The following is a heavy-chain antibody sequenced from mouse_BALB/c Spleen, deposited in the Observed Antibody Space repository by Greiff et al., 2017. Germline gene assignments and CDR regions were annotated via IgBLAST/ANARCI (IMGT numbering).Heavy chain of an antibody. Sequence: QVQLKESGPGILQPSQTLSLTCSFSGFSLSTSGMGVSWIRQPSGKGLEWLAHIYWDDDKRYNPSLKSRLTISKDTSRNQVFLKITSVDTADTATYYCARSELLRYFDYWGQGTTLTGSS. V-gene: IGHV8-12*01. CDR2: IYWDDDK. D-gene: IGHD1-1*01. CDR3: ARSELLRYFDY. J-gene: IGHJ2*01. CDR1: GFSLSTSGMG.